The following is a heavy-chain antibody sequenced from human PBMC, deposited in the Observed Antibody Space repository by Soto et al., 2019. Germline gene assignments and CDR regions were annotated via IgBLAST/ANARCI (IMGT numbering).Heavy chain of an antibody. CDR2: ISHDGGT. D-gene: IGHD3-10*01. CDR3: ARGQLVWYGDLTPYHRDMDV. CDR1: GGSFDDFY. Sequence: SETLSLTCAFYGGSFDDFYWSWVRQSPGKGLEWVGEISHDGGTNYSPSLASRVSISVDASKNQFSLHLRSVTAADTGLYYCARGQLVWYGDLTPYHRDMDVWGQGTTVTVSS. V-gene: IGHV4-34*01. J-gene: IGHJ6*02.